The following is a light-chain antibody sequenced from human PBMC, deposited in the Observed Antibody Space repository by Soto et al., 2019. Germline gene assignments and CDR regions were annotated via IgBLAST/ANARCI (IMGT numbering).Light chain of an antibody. CDR3: GSYTSSSTLYV. CDR2: EVT. CDR1: SSDVGGYNY. Sequence: QSVLTQPASVSGSPGQSITISCTGTSSDVGGYNYVSWYKQHPGKAPKLMIYEVTNRPSGVSNRFSGSKSGNTASLTISGLQAEDEADYYCGSYTSSSTLYVFGTGTKVTVL. V-gene: IGLV2-14*01. J-gene: IGLJ1*01.